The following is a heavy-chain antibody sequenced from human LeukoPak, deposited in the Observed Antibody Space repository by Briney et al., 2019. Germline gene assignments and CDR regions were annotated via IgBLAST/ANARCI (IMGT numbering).Heavy chain of an antibody. J-gene: IGHJ4*02. V-gene: IGHV4-34*01. Sequence: SETLSLTCADYGGSFSGYYWSWIRQPPGKGLEWIGEINHSGSTNYNPSLKSRVTISVDTSKNQFSLKLSSVTAADTAVYYCARAPVGATTIDYWGQGTLVTVSS. D-gene: IGHD1-26*01. CDR2: INHSGST. CDR3: ARAPVGATTIDY. CDR1: GGSFSGYY.